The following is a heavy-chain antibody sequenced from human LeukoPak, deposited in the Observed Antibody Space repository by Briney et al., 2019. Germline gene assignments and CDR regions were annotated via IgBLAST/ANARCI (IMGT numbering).Heavy chain of an antibody. CDR3: ARAPWFGEHTDAFDI. D-gene: IGHD3-10*01. Sequence: GGSLRLSCAASGFTFSSYAMDWVRQAPGKGLEGVAGISYDGSNKYYAHSVKGRFTISRYNSKNTLYLQMNSLRAEDTAVYYCARAPWFGEHTDAFDIWGQGTLVTVSS. J-gene: IGHJ3*02. CDR1: GFTFSSYA. V-gene: IGHV3-30*04. CDR2: ISYDGSNK.